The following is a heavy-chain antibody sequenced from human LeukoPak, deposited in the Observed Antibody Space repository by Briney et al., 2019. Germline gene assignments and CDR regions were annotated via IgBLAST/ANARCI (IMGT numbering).Heavy chain of an antibody. D-gene: IGHD4-17*01. CDR3: ARGNNHYGDNGKIRFGYMDV. CDR1: GFTFSDYY. Sequence: PGGSLRLSCAASGFTFSDYYMTWIRQAPGKGLEWVSYISSRGSTILYADSVKGRFTISRDNAKNSLYLQMNSLRAEDTAVYYCARGNNHYGDNGKIRFGYMDVWGKGTTVTVSS. J-gene: IGHJ6*03. CDR2: ISSRGSTI. V-gene: IGHV3-11*04.